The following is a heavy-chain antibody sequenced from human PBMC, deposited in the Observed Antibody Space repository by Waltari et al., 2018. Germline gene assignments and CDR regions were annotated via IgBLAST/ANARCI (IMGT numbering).Heavy chain of an antibody. Sequence: QVQLQESGPGLVKPSETLSLTCTVSGGSISNFFWSWIRRPPGKGLEWIGYIYYTGTTSHTPSLKSRVTMSVDTSQNQFSLTLNSVTAADTAVYYCARQRYYYDDSGYYHHFDYWGQGTLVTVSS. CDR2: IYYTGTT. V-gene: IGHV4-59*08. CDR3: ARQRYYYDDSGYYHHFDY. J-gene: IGHJ4*02. D-gene: IGHD3-22*01. CDR1: GGSISNFF.